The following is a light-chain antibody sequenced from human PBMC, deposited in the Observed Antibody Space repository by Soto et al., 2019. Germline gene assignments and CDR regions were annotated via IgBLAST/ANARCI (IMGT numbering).Light chain of an antibody. CDR2: EVS. V-gene: IGLV2-14*03. Sequence: QSALTQPASVSGSPGQSITISCTGTSSDVGAYGYVSWYQQHPDKAPKLMIYEVSYRPLGVSNRFSGSKSVNTATLTISGLQAEDEADYYCSSYRSSSTRVFGTGTKLTVL. CDR1: SSDVGAYGY. J-gene: IGLJ1*01. CDR3: SSYRSSSTRV.